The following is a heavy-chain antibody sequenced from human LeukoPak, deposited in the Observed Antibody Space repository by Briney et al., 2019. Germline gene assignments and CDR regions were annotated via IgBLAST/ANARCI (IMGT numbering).Heavy chain of an antibody. CDR2: ISAYNGNT. D-gene: IGHD2-15*01. Sequence: ASVKVSCKASGYAFTSYGISWVRQAPGQGLEWMGWISAYNGNTNYAQKLQGRVTMTTDTSTSTAYMELRSLRSDDTAVYYCARGGYCSGGSCYLELNNWFDPWGQGTLVTVSS. CDR1: GYAFTSYG. J-gene: IGHJ5*02. CDR3: ARGGYCSGGSCYLELNNWFDP. V-gene: IGHV1-18*01.